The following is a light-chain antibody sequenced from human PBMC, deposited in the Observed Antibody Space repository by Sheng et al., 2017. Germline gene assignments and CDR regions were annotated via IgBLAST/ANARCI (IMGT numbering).Light chain of an antibody. V-gene: IGKV4-1*01. CDR1: QSVLYSSNNKNY. CDR2: WAS. CDR3: QQYGSSPGYT. J-gene: IGKJ2*01. Sequence: DIGMTQSPDSLAVSLGERATINCKSSQSVLYSSNNKNYLSWYQQKPGQPPKLLISWASTRESGVPDRFSGSGSGTDFTLTISSLQAEDVAVYYCQQYGSSPGYTFGQGTKLEIK.